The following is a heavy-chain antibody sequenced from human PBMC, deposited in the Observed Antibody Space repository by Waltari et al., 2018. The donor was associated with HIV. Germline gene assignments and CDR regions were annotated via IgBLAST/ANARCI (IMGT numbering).Heavy chain of an antibody. Sequence: EVLLTESGGQLIQPGGSLGVSCVASNFSISNRPVTWVRQAQGGPLEWVAVLYPDDTTHYADSVRGRFTISRVRSRTSVLLQMNGLFADDTAVYYCATGVRYYGPWGQGTRVTVSS. V-gene: IGHV3-53*01. D-gene: IGHD3-16*01. J-gene: IGHJ5*02. CDR2: LYPDDTT. CDR1: NFSISNRP. CDR3: ATGVRYYGP.